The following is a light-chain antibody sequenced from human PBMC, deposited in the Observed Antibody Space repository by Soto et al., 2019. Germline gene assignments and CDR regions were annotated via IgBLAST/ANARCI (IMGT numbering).Light chain of an antibody. CDR1: QSVSSD. J-gene: IGKJ2*01. CDR3: QQYGSSPRYT. V-gene: IGKV3-11*01. CDR2: DAS. Sequence: EIVLTQSPATLSLSPGERATFSCRASQSVSSDLVWYQQKPGQAPRLLIYDASNRATGIPARFSGSGSGTDFTLTISSLEPEDFAVYYCQQYGSSPRYTFGQGTKLEIK.